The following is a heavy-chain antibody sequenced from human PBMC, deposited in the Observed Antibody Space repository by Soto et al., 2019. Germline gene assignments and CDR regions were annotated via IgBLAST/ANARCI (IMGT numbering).Heavy chain of an antibody. Sequence: ASVKVSCKASGYTFTSYDINWVRQATGQGLEWMGWMNPNSGNTGYAQKFQGRVTMTRNTSISTAYMELSSLRSEDTAVYYCACGCEYIFVGPADTRNLLASRAQRNLGTFSS. J-gene: IGHJ4*02. CDR1: GYTFTSYD. V-gene: IGHV1-8*01. D-gene: IGHD2-2*01. CDR2: MNPNSGNT. CDR3: ACGCEYIFVGPADTRNLLAS.